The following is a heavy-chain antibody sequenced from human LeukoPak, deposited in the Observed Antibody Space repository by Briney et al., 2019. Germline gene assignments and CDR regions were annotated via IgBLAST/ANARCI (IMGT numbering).Heavy chain of an antibody. D-gene: IGHD3-10*01. CDR2: ISYDGSNK. CDR3: ASGNTMVRGVPTPYGMDV. Sequence: GGSLRLSCAASGFTFSSYAMHWVRQAPGKGLEWVAVISYDGSNKYYADSVKGRFTISRDNSKNTLYLQMNSLRAEDTAVYYCASGNTMVRGVPTPYGMDVWGQGTTVTVSS. CDR1: GFTFSSYA. J-gene: IGHJ6*02. V-gene: IGHV3-30-3*01.